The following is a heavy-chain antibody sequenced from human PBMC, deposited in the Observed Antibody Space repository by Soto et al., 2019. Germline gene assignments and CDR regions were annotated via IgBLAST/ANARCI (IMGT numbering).Heavy chain of an antibody. CDR3: VTSLRSYSYNDY. Sequence: QVQLVQSGTEVKKAGASVKVSCKASGYPFTGYYIHWVRQAPGQGLEWMGWFNPNSGDTNYEQNFQGRVTMTRDTSITTVYLELSRLKSDDTAVYYCVTSLRSYSYNDYWGQGTLVTVSS. CDR1: GYPFTGYY. V-gene: IGHV1-2*02. J-gene: IGHJ4*02. CDR2: FNPNSGDT. D-gene: IGHD5-18*01.